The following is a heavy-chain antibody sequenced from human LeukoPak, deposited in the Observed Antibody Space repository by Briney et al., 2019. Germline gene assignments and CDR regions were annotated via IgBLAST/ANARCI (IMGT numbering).Heavy chain of an antibody. CDR2: IRSSGNTI. Sequence: GSLRLSCAASGFTFSDYYMSWIRQAPGKGLEWVSYIRSSGNTIYYANSVKGRFTISRDNTKNSLYLQMNSLRAEDTAVYYCARGGYCNSTTCYFTDWFDPWGQGTLVTVSS. J-gene: IGHJ5*02. CDR3: ARGGYCNSTTCYFTDWFDP. CDR1: GFTFSDYY. D-gene: IGHD2-2*01. V-gene: IGHV3-11*01.